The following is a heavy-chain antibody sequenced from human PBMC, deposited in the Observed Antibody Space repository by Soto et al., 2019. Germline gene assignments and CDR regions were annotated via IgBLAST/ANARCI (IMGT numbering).Heavy chain of an antibody. V-gene: IGHV1-69*02. CDR2: AIPIQGRA. J-gene: IGHJ6*03. Sequence: QVQLVQSGAEVKKPGSSVKVSCEASGGSFSSYIFTWVRQAPGQGLGWMGGAIPIQGRANYARKFQDRVTITADKSTNTVYMELISLRPEATALYYCATSLVFVDHAYMDVWGKGTTVTVSS. CDR1: GGSFSSYI. D-gene: IGHD2-21*01. CDR3: ATSLVFVDHAYMDV.